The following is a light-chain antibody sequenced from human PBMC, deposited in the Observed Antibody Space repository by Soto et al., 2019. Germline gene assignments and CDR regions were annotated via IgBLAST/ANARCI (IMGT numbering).Light chain of an antibody. CDR2: EDN. J-gene: IGLJ2*01. Sequence: QSALTQPASVSGSPGQSITISCTGTSSDVGSYNLVSWYQQHPGKAPKLMILEDNKRPSGGSNRFSGSKSGNTASLTISGLQAEDEADYYCCSYAGSSTFVIFGGGTKVT. CDR1: SSDVGSYNL. V-gene: IGLV2-23*02. CDR3: CSYAGSSTFVI.